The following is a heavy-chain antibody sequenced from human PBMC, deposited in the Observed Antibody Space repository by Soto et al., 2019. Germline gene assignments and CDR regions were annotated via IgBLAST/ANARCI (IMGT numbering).Heavy chain of an antibody. CDR1: GGSISSYY. Sequence: PSETLSLPCTVSGGSISSYYWSWIRQPPGKGLEWIGYIYYSGSTNYNPSLKSRVTISVDTSKNQFSLKLSSVTAADTAVYYCARGSGGYDLGPPLYYFDYWGQGTLVTVSS. J-gene: IGHJ4*02. D-gene: IGHD5-12*01. CDR3: ARGSGGYDLGPPLYYFDY. CDR2: IYYSGST. V-gene: IGHV4-59*01.